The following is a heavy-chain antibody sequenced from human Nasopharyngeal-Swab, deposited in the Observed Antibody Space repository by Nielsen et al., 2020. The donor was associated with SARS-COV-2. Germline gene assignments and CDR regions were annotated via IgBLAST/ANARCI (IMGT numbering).Heavy chain of an antibody. J-gene: IGHJ6*03. CDR2: IYYSGST. CDR1: GGSISSYY. D-gene: IGHD6-13*01. CDR3: ARDGGYSSSWYRSPDYYYYYMDV. V-gene: IGHV4-59*01. Sequence: SETLSLTCTVSGGSISSYYWSWIRQPPGKGLEWIGYIYYSGSTNYNPSLKSRVTILVDTSKNQFSLKLSSVTAADTAVYYCARDGGYSSSWYRSPDYYYYYMDVWGKGTTVTVSS.